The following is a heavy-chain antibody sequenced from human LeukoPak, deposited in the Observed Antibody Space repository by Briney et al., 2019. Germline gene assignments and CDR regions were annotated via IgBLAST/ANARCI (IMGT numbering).Heavy chain of an antibody. CDR3: ARALVATIMNWFDP. J-gene: IGHJ5*02. V-gene: IGHV1-8*01. CDR1: GYTFTIYD. D-gene: IGHD5-12*01. CDR2: MNPNSGNT. Sequence: ASVKVSCKASGYTFTIYDINWVRQATGQGLEWMGWMNPNSGNTVYAQKFQGRVTMTRKTSISTAYMELSSLRSEDTAVYYCARALVATIMNWFDPWGQGTLVTVSS.